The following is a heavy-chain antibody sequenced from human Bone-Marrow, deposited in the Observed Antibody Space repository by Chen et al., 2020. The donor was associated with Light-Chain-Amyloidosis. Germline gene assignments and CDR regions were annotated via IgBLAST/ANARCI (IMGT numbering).Heavy chain of an antibody. J-gene: IGHJ4*02. Sequence: VLLEESGGGLIQPGGSLRLSCAASGFSVSANYMSWVRQAPGKGLEWLSVIYDGGNKFYAESVRGRFTISRDNSKNTLSLEMNNLRAEDTAMYYCARGAIDYGDSQRFWGQGTLVTVSS. CDR1: GFSVSANY. V-gene: IGHV3-53*01. CDR2: IYDGGNK. D-gene: IGHD4-17*01. CDR3: ARGAIDYGDSQRF.